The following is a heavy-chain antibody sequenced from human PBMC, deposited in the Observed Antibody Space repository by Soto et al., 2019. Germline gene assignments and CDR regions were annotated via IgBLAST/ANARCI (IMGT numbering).Heavy chain of an antibody. CDR3: ARDLNGPQPLDY. J-gene: IGHJ4*02. CDR1: GGTFSSYA. Sequence: SVEVSCKXSGGTFSSYAISWVRQAPGQGLEWMGGIIPIFGTANYAQKFQGRVTITADESTSTAYMELSSLRSEDTAVYYCARDLNGPQPLDYWGQGTLVTVSS. CDR2: IIPIFGTA. D-gene: IGHD2-2*01. V-gene: IGHV1-69*13.